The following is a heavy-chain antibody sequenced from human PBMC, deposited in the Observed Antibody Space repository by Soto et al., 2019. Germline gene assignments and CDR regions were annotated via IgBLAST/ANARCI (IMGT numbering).Heavy chain of an antibody. J-gene: IGHJ5*02. CDR1: GGSISSTSYY. D-gene: IGHD4-17*01. V-gene: IGHV4-39*01. CDR2: IYYSGST. CDR3: ATFHGDYVSS. Sequence: SETLSLTCTVSGGSISSTSYYWGWIRQPPGKGLEWIGSIYYSGSTYYNPSLKSRVTISVDTSKNQFSLKLSSVTAADTAVYYCATFHGDYVSSWGQGTLVTVSS.